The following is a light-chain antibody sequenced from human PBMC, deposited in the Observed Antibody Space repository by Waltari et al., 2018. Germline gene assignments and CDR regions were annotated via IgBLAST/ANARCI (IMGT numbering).Light chain of an antibody. Sequence: SYRTSQRRGQSLFCVQRKPGQAPPLLIYGASNRTTGIPDMFRGRGSGTAFSLTVSTLEPEYFAVYYCQKNNRLPATFGQGTKVEL. J-gene: IGKJ1*01. CDR3: QKNNRLPAT. CDR2: GAS. V-gene: IGKV3-20*01. CDR1: QRRGQS.